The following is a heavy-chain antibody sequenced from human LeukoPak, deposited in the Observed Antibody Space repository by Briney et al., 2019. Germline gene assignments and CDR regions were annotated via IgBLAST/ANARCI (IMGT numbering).Heavy chain of an antibody. CDR2: ISGSGGST. V-gene: IGHV3-23*01. J-gene: IGHJ5*01. Sequence: GALRLSCAASGFTFSSYDMSWVRQAPGKGLEWVSAISGSGGSTYYADSVKGRFTISRDNSKSTLYLQMNSLRAEDTAVYYCAKDRHAPGRYCSSTTCFPFDSWGQGTLVTVSS. CDR1: GFTFSSYD. CDR3: AKDRHAPGRYCSSTTCFPFDS. D-gene: IGHD2-2*01.